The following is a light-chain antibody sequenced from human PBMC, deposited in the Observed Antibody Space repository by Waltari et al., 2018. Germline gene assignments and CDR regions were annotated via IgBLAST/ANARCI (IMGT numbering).Light chain of an antibody. CDR3: CSYSGNSFVI. CDR2: DVT. Sequence: QSALTQPRSVSGSPGQSVTISCTGTSSDVGFYDYVSWYQQHPGKAPKFMIYDVTKRPSGVPDRFSGSKSGNTASLTISGLQAEDEADYYCCSYSGNSFVIFGGGTKLTV. V-gene: IGLV2-11*01. J-gene: IGLJ2*01. CDR1: SSDVGFYDY.